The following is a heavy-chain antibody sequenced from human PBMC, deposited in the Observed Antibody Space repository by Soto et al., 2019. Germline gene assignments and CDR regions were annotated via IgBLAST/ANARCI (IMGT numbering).Heavy chain of an antibody. V-gene: IGHV3-30*18. Sequence: QVQLVESGGGVVQPGRSLRLSCAASGFTFSSYGMHWVRQAPGKGLEWVAVISYDGSNKYYADSVKGRFTISRDNSKNTLYLQMNSLRAEDTAVYYCAQDESGRGVTMIVVVPFGYWGQGTLVTVSS. CDR1: GFTFSSYG. CDR3: AQDESGRGVTMIVVVPFGY. J-gene: IGHJ4*02. CDR2: ISYDGSNK. D-gene: IGHD3-22*01.